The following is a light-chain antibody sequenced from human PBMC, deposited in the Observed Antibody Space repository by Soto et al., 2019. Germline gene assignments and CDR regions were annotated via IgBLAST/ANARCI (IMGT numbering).Light chain of an antibody. CDR2: KSS. CDR1: QSISSW. J-gene: IGKJ1*01. Sequence: DIPMTQSPSTLSASVGDRVTITCRASQSISSWLAWYQQKPGRAPKLLIYKSSSLDTGVPSRCSGSGSGTEFTLLISSLQPDDFASYYCHQYGSSSPWTFGQGDKVQIK. CDR3: HQYGSSSPWT. V-gene: IGKV1-5*03.